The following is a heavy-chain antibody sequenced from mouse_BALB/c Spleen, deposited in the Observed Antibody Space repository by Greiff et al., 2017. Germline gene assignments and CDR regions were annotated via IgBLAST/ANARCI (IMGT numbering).Heavy chain of an antibody. CDR1: GYTFTDYA. CDR3: ARPLLRLSAWFAY. J-gene: IGHJ3*01. D-gene: IGHD1-2*01. Sequence: VQLQQSGAELVRPGVSVKISCKGSGYTFTDYAMHWVKQSHAKSLEWIGVISTYYGDASYNQKFKGKATMTVDKSSSTAYMELARLTSEDSAIYYCARPLLRLSAWFAYWGQGTLVTVSA. CDR2: ISTYYGDA. V-gene: IGHV1S137*01.